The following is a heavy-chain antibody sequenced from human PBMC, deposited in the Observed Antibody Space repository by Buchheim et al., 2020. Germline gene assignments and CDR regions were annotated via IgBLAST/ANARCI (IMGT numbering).Heavy chain of an antibody. CDR3: AKDREFYSSSWSFDY. CDR2: ISGSGHST. J-gene: IGHJ4*02. D-gene: IGHD6-13*01. V-gene: IGHV3-23*01. Sequence: EVQLLESGGGLVQPGGSLRLSCAASGFTFNNYAINWVRQAPGKGLEWVSAISGSGHSTYYADSVKGRFSISRDNSRNPLYLQMSSLRGEDTALYYCAKDREFYSSSWSFDYWGQGT. CDR1: GFTFNNYA.